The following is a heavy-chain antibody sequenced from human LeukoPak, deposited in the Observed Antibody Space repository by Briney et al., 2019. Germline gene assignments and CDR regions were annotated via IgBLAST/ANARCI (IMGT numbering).Heavy chain of an antibody. J-gene: IGHJ4*02. CDR3: ASSEGYYYGSGTPFDY. CDR1: GFTFSSYA. CDR2: VSGSGGST. D-gene: IGHD3-10*01. Sequence: GGSLRLSCAASGFTFSSYAMSWVRQAQGKGLEWVSAVSGSGGSTYYAGSVKGRFTISRDNSKNTLHLQMNSLRAEDTAVYYCASSEGYYYGSGTPFDYWGQGTLVTVSS. V-gene: IGHV3-23*01.